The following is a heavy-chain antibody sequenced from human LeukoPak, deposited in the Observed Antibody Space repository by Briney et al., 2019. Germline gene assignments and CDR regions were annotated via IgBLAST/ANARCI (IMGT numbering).Heavy chain of an antibody. V-gene: IGHV4-59*08. CDR2: IYHSGST. Sequence: SETLSLTCTVSGGSISSYYWSWIRQPPGKGLEWIGSIYHSGSTYYNPSLKSRVTISVDTSKNQFSLKLSSVTAADTAVYYCASSPYARLGLGDYWGQGTLVTVSS. D-gene: IGHD3-16*01. CDR1: GGSISSYY. CDR3: ASSPYARLGLGDY. J-gene: IGHJ4*02.